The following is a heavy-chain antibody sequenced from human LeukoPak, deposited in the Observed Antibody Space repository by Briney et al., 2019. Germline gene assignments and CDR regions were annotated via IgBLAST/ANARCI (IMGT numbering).Heavy chain of an antibody. CDR1: GFTFSSYS. CDR3: ARGGWIDAFDI. CDR2: ISSSSSYI. D-gene: IGHD6-19*01. J-gene: IGHJ3*02. Sequence: GGSLRLSCAASGFTFSSYSMNWVGQAAGKGLHLVSSISSSSSYIYYADSEKGRFTISRDNAKNSLYLQMNSLRAEDTAVYYCARGGWIDAFDIWGQGTMVTVSS. V-gene: IGHV3-21*01.